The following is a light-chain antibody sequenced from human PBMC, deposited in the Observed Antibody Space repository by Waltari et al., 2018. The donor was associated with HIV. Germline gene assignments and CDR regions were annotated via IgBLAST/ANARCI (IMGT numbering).Light chain of an antibody. V-gene: IGKV1-9*01. J-gene: IGKJ4*01. Sequence: DIQLTQSPSFLSASVGDRVPITCRASQGISSYLAWYQQKPGKAPKLLIYAASTLQSGVPSRFSGSGSGTEFTLTISSLQPEDFATYYCQQLNSFPRTFGGGTKVETK. CDR1: QGISSY. CDR2: AAS. CDR3: QQLNSFPRT.